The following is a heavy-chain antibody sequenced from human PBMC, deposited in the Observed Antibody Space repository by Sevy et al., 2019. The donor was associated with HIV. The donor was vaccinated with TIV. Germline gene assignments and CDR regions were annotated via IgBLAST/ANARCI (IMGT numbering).Heavy chain of an antibody. Sequence: GVSLRLSCAASGFTFSKYWMSWVRQAPGKGLEWMANIKPDGSDKYYVGSLKGRFTIYRDNAKNSLYLEMNNLGAEDTAVYYCARVIDYGELGNWFDPWGQGTLVTVSS. J-gene: IGHJ5*02. CDR3: ARVIDYGELGNWFDP. D-gene: IGHD4-17*01. V-gene: IGHV3-7*01. CDR2: IKPDGSDK. CDR1: GFTFSKYW.